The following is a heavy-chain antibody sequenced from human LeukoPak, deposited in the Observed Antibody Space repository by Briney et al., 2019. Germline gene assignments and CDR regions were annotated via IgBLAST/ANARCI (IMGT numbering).Heavy chain of an antibody. CDR1: GYTFTSYG. J-gene: IGHJ4*02. V-gene: IGHV1-18*01. Sequence: ASVTVSCKASGYTFTSYGISWVRQAPGQGLEWMGWISAYNGNTNYAQKLQGRVTMTTDTSTSTAYMELRSLRSDDTAVYYCARDYVGIYSSSSSTGDYWGQGTLVTVSS. CDR2: ISAYNGNT. CDR3: ARDYVGIYSSSSSTGDY. D-gene: IGHD6-6*01.